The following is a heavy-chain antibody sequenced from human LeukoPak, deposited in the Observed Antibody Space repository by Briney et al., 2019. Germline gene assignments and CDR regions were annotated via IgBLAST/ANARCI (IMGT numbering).Heavy chain of an antibody. CDR3: ARGVRWLQLSYFDY. V-gene: IGHV4-31*03. CDR2: IYYSGST. J-gene: IGHJ4*02. D-gene: IGHD5-24*01. CDR1: SGSISSGVYY. Sequence: KPSQTLSLTCPVSSGSISSGVYYWSWIRQHPVKGLEWIGYIYYSGSTYYNPSHKSRVTISVDTAKNQFSLKLSSVTAEDTAVYYCARGVRWLQLSYFDYWGQGTLVTVSS.